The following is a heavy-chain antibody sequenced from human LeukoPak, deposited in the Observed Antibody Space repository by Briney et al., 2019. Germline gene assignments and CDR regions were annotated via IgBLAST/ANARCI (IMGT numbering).Heavy chain of an antibody. CDR1: GFTFSSYW. J-gene: IGHJ6*02. V-gene: IGHV3-7*01. CDR2: IKQDGSVK. Sequence: GGSLRLSCAASGFTFSSYWMSWVRQAPGKGLEWVANIKQDGSVKYYVDSVKGRFTISRDNAKNSLYLQMNSLRAEDTAVYYCAREGEGYDFGIMDVWGQGTTVTVSS. CDR3: AREGEGYDFGIMDV. D-gene: IGHD3-3*01.